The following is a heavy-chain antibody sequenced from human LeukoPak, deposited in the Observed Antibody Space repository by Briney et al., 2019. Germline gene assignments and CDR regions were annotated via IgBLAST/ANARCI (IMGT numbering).Heavy chain of an antibody. Sequence: ASVKVSCKASGYTFTSYDINWVRQATGQGLEWMGWMNPNSGNTGYAQKFQGRATMTIDTSTSTAYMELRSLRSDDTAVYYCAREPYSSGWYYYLDSWGQGTLVTVSS. J-gene: IGHJ4*02. CDR2: MNPNSGNT. CDR3: AREPYSSGWYYYLDS. D-gene: IGHD6-19*01. CDR1: GYTFTSYD. V-gene: IGHV1-8*01.